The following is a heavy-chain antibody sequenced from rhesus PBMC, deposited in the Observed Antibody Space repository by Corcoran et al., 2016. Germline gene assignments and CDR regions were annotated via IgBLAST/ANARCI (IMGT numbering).Heavy chain of an antibody. Sequence: QVQLHESGPGLVQPSETLSLTCAVSGGFFSSSWWGWIRQPPGKGLEWIGGIYGCSGSTEYNPSLKSRATISRDTSKIQFSLKLSSVTAADTAVYYCAREGSWNNEDYWGQGVLVTVSS. V-gene: IGHV4-160*01. J-gene: IGHJ4*01. CDR2: IYGCSGST. CDR3: AREGSWNNEDY. D-gene: IGHD1-20*01. CDR1: GGFFSSSW.